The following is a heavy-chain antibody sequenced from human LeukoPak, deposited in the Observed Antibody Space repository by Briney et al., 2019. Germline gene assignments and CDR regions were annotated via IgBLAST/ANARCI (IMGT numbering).Heavy chain of an antibody. V-gene: IGHV4-59*01. J-gene: IGHJ4*02. Sequence: PSETLSLTCTVSGGSISSYYWSWIRQPPGKGLEWIGYIYYSGGTNYNPSLKSRVTISVDTSKNQFSLKLSSVTAADTAAYYCARGTGTTAYWGQGTLVTVSS. CDR2: IYYSGGT. D-gene: IGHD1-1*01. CDR1: GGSISSYY. CDR3: ARGTGTTAY.